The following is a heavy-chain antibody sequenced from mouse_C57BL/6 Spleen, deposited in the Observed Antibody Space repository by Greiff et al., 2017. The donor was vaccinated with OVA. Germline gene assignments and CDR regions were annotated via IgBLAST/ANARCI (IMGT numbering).Heavy chain of an antibody. J-gene: IGHJ3*01. V-gene: IGHV5-17*01. CDR1: GFTFSDYG. D-gene: IGHD2-3*01. Sequence: EVKLMESGGGLVKPGGSLKLSCAASGFTFSDYGMHWVRQAPEKGLEWVAYISSGSSTIYYADTVKGRFTISRDNAKNTLFLQMTSLRSEDTAMYYCARIYDGYSWFAYWGQGTLVTVSA. CDR3: ARIYDGYSWFAY. CDR2: ISSGSSTI.